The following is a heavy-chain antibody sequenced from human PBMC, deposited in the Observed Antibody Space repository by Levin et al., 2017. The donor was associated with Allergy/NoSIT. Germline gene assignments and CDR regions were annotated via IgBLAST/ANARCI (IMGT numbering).Heavy chain of an antibody. J-gene: IGHJ6*03. CDR2: IIPIFGTA. Sequence: VASVKVSCKASGGTFSSYAISWVRQAPGQGLEWMGGIIPIFGTANYAQKFQGRVTITADKSTSTAYMELSSLRSEDTAVYYCARGDLGYCSGGSCYGEYYYYDYYMDVWGKGTTVTVS. V-gene: IGHV1-69*06. CDR1: GGTFSSYA. D-gene: IGHD2-15*01. CDR3: ARGDLGYCSGGSCYGEYYYYDYYMDV.